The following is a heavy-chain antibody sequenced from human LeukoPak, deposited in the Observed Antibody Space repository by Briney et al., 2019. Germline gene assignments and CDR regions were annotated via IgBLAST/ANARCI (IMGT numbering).Heavy chain of an antibody. D-gene: IGHD3-22*01. CDR1: GYTFTSYA. V-gene: IGHV1-3*03. J-gene: IGHJ4*02. CDR2: INAGNGNT. CDR3: ARGQYYYDSSGYYLDPNFDY. Sequence: GASVKVSCKASGYTFTSYAMHWVRQAPGQRLEWMGWINAGNGNTKYSQEFQGRVTITRDTSASTAYMELSSLRSEDMAVYYCARGQYYYDSSGYYLDPNFDYWGQGTLVTVSS.